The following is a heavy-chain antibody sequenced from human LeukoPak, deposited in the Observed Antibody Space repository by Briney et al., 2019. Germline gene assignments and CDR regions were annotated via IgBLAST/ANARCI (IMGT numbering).Heavy chain of an antibody. CDR3: ARDTGTTVTTYFDY. CDR2: ISSSSSYI. Sequence: GGSLRLSCAASGFTFSSYSMNWVRQAPGKGLEWVSSISSSSSYIYYADSVKGRFTISRDNAKNSQYLQMNSLRAEDTAVYYCARDTGTTVTTYFDYWGQGTLVTVSS. D-gene: IGHD4-17*01. CDR1: GFTFSSYS. J-gene: IGHJ4*02. V-gene: IGHV3-21*01.